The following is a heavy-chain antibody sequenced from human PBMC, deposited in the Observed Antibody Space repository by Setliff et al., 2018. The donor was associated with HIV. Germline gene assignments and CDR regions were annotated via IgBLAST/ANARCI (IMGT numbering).Heavy chain of an antibody. CDR2: IIPIFGTA. V-gene: IGHV1-69*13. CDR1: GGTFSGYA. Sequence: SVKVPCKASGGTFSGYALTWVRQAPGQGLEWMGGIIPIFGTANYAQKFQGRLTITADASTRTAYMELSSLRSEDTAVYYCARGIDGSYLKFFDNWGQGTLVTVSS. CDR3: ARGIDGSYLKFFDN. D-gene: IGHD1-26*01. J-gene: IGHJ4*02.